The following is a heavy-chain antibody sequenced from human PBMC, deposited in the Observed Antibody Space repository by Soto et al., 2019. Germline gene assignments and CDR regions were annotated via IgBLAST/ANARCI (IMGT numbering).Heavy chain of an antibody. D-gene: IGHD1-26*01. Sequence: EVQLVESGGALVQPGGSLRLSCAASGFTFSNYWMHWVRQATGEGLVWISRMNSDGSNTVYADAVKGRFTFSRDNAKNTLYLQMTSLSVEDTAVYYCATRKGGVSNSPTTYWGQGTLVTVSS. CDR2: MNSDGSNT. J-gene: IGHJ4*02. V-gene: IGHV3-74*01. CDR1: GFTFSNYW. CDR3: ATRKGGVSNSPTTY.